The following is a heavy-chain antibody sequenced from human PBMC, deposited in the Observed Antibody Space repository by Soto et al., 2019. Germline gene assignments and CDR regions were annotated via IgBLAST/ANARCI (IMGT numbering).Heavy chain of an antibody. CDR1: GDSVSSTHW. CDR2: VYHTGTT. CDR3: AGPQSSATWPFDS. Sequence: SETLSLTCVVSGDSVSSTHWWTWVRQTPGKGLEWIGEVYHTGTTKYNPSLKSRVTISLETSKSQFSLRLNSVTAADTAVYYCAGPQSSATWPFDSWGPGILVTVSS. J-gene: IGHJ4*02. V-gene: IGHV4-4*02.